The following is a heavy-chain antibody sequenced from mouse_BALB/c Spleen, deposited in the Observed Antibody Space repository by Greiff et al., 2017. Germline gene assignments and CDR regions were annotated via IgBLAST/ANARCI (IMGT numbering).Heavy chain of an antibody. CDR1: GFTFSSYT. V-gene: IGHV5-9*03. Sequence: EVQLVESGGGLVKPGGSLKLSCAASGFTFSSYTMSWVRQTPEKRLEWVATISSGGGNTYYPDSVKGRFTISRDNAKNNLYLQMSSLRSEDTALYYCARSRELGAWFAYWGQGTLVTVSA. CDR3: ARSRELGAWFAY. J-gene: IGHJ3*01. D-gene: IGHD4-1*01. CDR2: ISSGGGNT.